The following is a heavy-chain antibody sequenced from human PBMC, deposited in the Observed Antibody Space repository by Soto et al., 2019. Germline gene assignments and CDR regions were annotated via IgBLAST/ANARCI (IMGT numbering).Heavy chain of an antibody. Sequence: GGSLRLSCAASGFTFSSYAMSWVRQAPGKGLEWVSAISGSGGSTYYADSVKGRFTISRDNSKNTLYLQMNSLRAEDTAVYYSAKDESKGDAFDIWGQGTMVTVSS. CDR1: GFTFSSYA. J-gene: IGHJ3*02. CDR2: ISGSGGST. CDR3: AKDESKGDAFDI. V-gene: IGHV3-23*01.